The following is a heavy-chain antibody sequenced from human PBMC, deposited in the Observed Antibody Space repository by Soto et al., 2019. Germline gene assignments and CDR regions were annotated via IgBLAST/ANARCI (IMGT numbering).Heavy chain of an antibody. CDR1: GYSFTSYW. V-gene: IGHV5-10-1*01. J-gene: IGHJ4*02. CDR2: IDPGDSYT. Sequence: LGESLKISCKGSGYSFTSYWISWVRQMPGKGLEWVGRIDPGDSYTNYSPSFQGHVTISADKSISTAYLQWSSLKASDTAMYYCARHSYEGSPYYFDYWGQGTLVTVSS. D-gene: IGHD3-16*01. CDR3: ARHSYEGSPYYFDY.